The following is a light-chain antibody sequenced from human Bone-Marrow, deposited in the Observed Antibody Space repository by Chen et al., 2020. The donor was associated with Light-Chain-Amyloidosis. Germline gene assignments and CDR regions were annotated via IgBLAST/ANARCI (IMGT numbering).Light chain of an antibody. CDR2: RDT. CDR1: DLPTKY. J-gene: IGLJ2*01. CDR3: QSADSSGTYEVI. Sequence: YELTQPPWVSVSPGQTARIDCSGDDLPTKYAYWYQQKPGQAPVLVIHRDTERPSGISERFSGSSSGTTATLTISGVQAEDEADYHCQSADSSGTYEVIFGGGTKLTVL. V-gene: IGLV3-25*03.